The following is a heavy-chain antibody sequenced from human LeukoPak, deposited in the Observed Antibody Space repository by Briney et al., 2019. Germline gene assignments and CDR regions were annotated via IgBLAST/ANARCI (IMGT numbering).Heavy chain of an antibody. CDR2: IRYDGTNK. D-gene: IGHD5-12*01. CDR3: AKDRGSGYDYFDC. V-gene: IGHV3-30*02. CDR1: GFTFSTYG. J-gene: IGHJ4*02. Sequence: GGSLRLSCAASGFTFSTYGMHWVRQAPGKGLEWVAFIRYDGTNKYYADSVKGRLTISRDNSKNTLYLQMNSLRAEDTAVYYCAKDRGSGYDYFDCWGQGTLVTVSS.